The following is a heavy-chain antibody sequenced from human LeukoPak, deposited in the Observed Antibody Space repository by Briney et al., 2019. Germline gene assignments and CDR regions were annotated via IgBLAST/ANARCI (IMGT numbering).Heavy chain of an antibody. CDR1: GFTFSSYS. CDR2: ISSSSSYI. D-gene: IGHD3-22*01. V-gene: IGHV3-21*01. J-gene: IGHJ4*02. Sequence: KSGGSLRLSCAASGFTFSSYSMNWVRQAPGKGLEWVSSISSSSSYIYYADSVKGRFTISRDNAKNSLYLQMNSLRAEDTAVYYCARGLSYYDSSGYYYVVTYFDYWGQGPLVTVSS. CDR3: ARGLSYYDSSGYYYVVTYFDY.